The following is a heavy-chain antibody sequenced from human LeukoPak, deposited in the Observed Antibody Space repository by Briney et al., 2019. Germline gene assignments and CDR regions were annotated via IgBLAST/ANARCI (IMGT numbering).Heavy chain of an antibody. CDR3: ARGIAAAGKDY. D-gene: IGHD6-13*01. J-gene: IGHJ4*02. CDR1: RFTFRSYG. V-gene: IGHV3-48*04. Sequence: GGSLRLSCAASRFTFRSYGMNWVRQAPGKGLEWVSYISDSSNTIYYADSVKGRFTISRDNAKNSLYLQMNSLRAEDTAVYYCARGIAAAGKDYWGQGTLVTVSS. CDR2: ISDSSNTI.